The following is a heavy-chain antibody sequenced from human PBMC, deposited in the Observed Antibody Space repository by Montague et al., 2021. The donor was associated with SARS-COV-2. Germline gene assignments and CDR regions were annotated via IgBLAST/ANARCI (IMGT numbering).Heavy chain of an antibody. Sequence: SETLSLTCAVYGGSFSGCYWSWIRQPPGKGLEWIGEINHSGRSKYNSSLKSRVTISVDTSKNQFSLKLSSVTAADTAVYYCARGTRGVLTYAYDNSGYAIDYWGQGTLVTVSS. CDR1: GGSFSGCY. CDR2: INHSGRS. V-gene: IGHV4-34*01. J-gene: IGHJ4*02. D-gene: IGHD3-22*01. CDR3: ARGTRGVLTYAYDNSGYAIDY.